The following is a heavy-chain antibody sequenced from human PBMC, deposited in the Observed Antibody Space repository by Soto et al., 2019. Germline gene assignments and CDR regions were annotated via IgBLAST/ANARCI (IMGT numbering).Heavy chain of an antibody. Sequence: QVQLVESGGGVVQPGTSLRLSCEASGITLSSYAMHWVRQAPGKGLEWVAVISSDGKNKYYADSVKGRFSISRDSSKNAMYLQVNSLRTEDTAVYYCAGGTPIISGTTGGYWGQGTLVTVSS. CDR1: GITLSSYA. D-gene: IGHD1-20*01. CDR3: AGGTPIISGTTGGY. CDR2: ISSDGKNK. V-gene: IGHV3-30*04. J-gene: IGHJ4*02.